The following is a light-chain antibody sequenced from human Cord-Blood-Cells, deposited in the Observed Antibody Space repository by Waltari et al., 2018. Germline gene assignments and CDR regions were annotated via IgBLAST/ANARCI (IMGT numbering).Light chain of an antibody. V-gene: IGKV3-15*01. J-gene: IGKJ2*01. Sequence: EIVMTQSPATLSVSPEERATLSCRASQSGSSNLAWYQQNPGQAPRLLIYGASTRATGIPARFSGSGSGTEFTLTISSLQSEDFAVYYCQQYNNWPPVYTFGQGTKLEIK. CDR3: QQYNNWPPVYT. CDR1: QSGSSN. CDR2: GAS.